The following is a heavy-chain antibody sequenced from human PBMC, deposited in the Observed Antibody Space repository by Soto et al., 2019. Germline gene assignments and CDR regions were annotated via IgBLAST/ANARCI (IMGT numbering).Heavy chain of an antibody. V-gene: IGHV3-21*01. CDR3: ARSERGYDYFDY. D-gene: IGHD5-12*01. J-gene: IGHJ4*02. CDR2: ISSSSSYI. Sequence: EVQLVESGGGLVKPGGSLRLSCAASGFTLSSYSMNWVRQAPGKGLEWVSSISSSSSYIYYADSVKGRFTISRDNAKNSLYLQMNSLRAEDTAVYYCARSERGYDYFDYWGQGTLVTVSS. CDR1: GFTLSSYS.